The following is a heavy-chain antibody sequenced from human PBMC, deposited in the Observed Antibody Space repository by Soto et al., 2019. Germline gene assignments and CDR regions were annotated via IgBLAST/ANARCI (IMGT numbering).Heavy chain of an antibody. J-gene: IGHJ6*02. Sequence: PETLSLTCTVSGGSISSYYWSWIRQPPGKGLEWIGYIYYSGSTNYNPSLKSRVTISVDTSKNQFSLKLSSVTAADTAVYYCARLIAAAERYYYGMDVWGQGTTVTVSS. CDR1: GGSISSYY. V-gene: IGHV4-59*01. D-gene: IGHD6-13*01. CDR3: ARLIAAAERYYYGMDV. CDR2: IYYSGST.